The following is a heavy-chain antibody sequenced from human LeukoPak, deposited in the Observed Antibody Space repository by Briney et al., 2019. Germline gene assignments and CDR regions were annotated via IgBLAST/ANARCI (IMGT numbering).Heavy chain of an antibody. D-gene: IGHD3-3*01. Sequence: GASVKVSCKASGYTFTGYYMHWVRQAPGQGLEWMGWINPNSGRTNYAQKFQGRVTMTRDTSISTAYMELSRLRSDDTAVYYCARDRGIRFYFDYWGQGTLVTVSS. CDR2: INPNSGRT. CDR3: ARDRGIRFYFDY. CDR1: GYTFTGYY. J-gene: IGHJ4*02. V-gene: IGHV1-2*02.